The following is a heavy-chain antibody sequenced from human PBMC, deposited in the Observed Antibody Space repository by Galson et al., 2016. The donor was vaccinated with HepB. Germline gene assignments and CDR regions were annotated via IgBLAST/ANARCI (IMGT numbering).Heavy chain of an antibody. CDR1: GFSLSTYGVG. V-gene: IGHV2-5*02. CDR3: SRHEYCGSTNCHRSPFDP. Sequence: PALVKPTQTLTLTCTFSGFSLSTYGVGVGWIRQPPGKALEWLAFIYWDDDAHFSPSLEDRLTITKDTSKNQVVLTMTNMDPVDTATYYCSRHEYCGSTNCHRSPFDPWGQGTLVTVSS. D-gene: IGHD2-2*01. J-gene: IGHJ5*02. CDR2: IYWDDDA.